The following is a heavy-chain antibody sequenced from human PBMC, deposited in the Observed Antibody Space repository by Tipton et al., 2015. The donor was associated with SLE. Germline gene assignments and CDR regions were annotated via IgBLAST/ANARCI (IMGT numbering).Heavy chain of an antibody. J-gene: IGHJ4*02. V-gene: IGHV4-39*01. D-gene: IGHD1-26*01. CDR2: IYYSGST. Sequence: TLSLTCTVSGGSISSSSYYWGWIRQPPGKGLEWIGSIYYSGSTYYNPSLKSRVTISADTSKNQFSLKLSSVTAADTAVYYCTRGVGARGSNLDYWGQGSLVTVSS. CDR3: TRGVGARGSNLDY. CDR1: GGSISSSSYY.